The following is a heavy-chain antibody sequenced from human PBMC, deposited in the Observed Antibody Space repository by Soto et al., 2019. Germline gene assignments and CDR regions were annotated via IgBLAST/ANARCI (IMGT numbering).Heavy chain of an antibody. D-gene: IGHD3-3*01. CDR3: ARDKSGLRFLEWSYYFDY. Sequence: QVQLVESGGGVVQPGRSLRLSCAASGFTFSSYAMHWVRQAPGKGLEWVAVISYDGSNKYYADSVKGRFTISGDNSKNTLYLQMNSLRAEDTAVYYCARDKSGLRFLEWSYYFDYWGQGTLVTVSS. V-gene: IGHV3-30-3*01. CDR2: ISYDGSNK. J-gene: IGHJ4*02. CDR1: GFTFSSYA.